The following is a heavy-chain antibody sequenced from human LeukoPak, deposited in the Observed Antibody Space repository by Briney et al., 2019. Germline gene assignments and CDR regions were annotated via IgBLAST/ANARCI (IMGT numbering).Heavy chain of an antibody. CDR2: VYDSGRA. D-gene: IGHD3-16*01. Sequence: KPSETLSLTCTVSGGSISSHYWGWIRQPPGKGLEWIGYVYDSGRATYKPSLKSRVTVSVDPSKNQFSLKLSSVTASDTAVYYCARQMITVSHDAFDIWGQGTMVTASS. V-gene: IGHV4-59*08. CDR1: GGSISSHY. CDR3: ARQMITVSHDAFDI. J-gene: IGHJ3*02.